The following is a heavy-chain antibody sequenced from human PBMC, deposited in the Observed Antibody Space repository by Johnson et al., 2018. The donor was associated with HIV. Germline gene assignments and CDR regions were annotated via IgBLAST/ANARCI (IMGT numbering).Heavy chain of an antibody. CDR1: EFTFSLYG. CDR2: IPYDGSNK. Sequence: VESGGGVVQPGGSLRLSCTVSEFTFSLYGMHWVRQAPGKGLQWVAFIPYDGSNKYYKDSVKGRFAISRDNSKSTLYLLMNSLRPEDTAVYYCAKGLLGSLSALDFRGQGTMVTVSA. CDR3: AKGLLGSLSALDF. V-gene: IGHV3-30*02. J-gene: IGHJ3*01. D-gene: IGHD3-10*01.